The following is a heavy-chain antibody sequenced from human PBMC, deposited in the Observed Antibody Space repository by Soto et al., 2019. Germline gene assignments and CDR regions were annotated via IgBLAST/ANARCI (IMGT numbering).Heavy chain of an antibody. CDR2: MSFDGRNK. V-gene: IGHV3-30*03. CDR1: GFTFSSYA. Sequence: QVQLVESGGGVVQPGRSLRLSCAASGFTFSSYAMHWVRQAPGKGLEWVAVMSFDGRNKYYGDSVKGRFTISRDNSKNKLYLQMDKLSTEDTAVYYCAYSTLPGYYSYYGVDVWGQGTTVTVSS. CDR3: AYSTLPGYYSYYGVDV. J-gene: IGHJ6*02. D-gene: IGHD6-13*01.